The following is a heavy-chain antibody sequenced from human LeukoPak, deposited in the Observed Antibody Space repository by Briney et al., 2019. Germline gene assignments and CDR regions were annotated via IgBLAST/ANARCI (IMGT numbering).Heavy chain of an antibody. D-gene: IGHD6-13*01. J-gene: IGHJ4*02. CDR2: ISKDGGSNK. CDR1: GFTFSSYW. Sequence: GGSLRLSCAASGFTFSSYWMSRVRQAPGKGLEWVAVISKDGGSNKYHTDSVKGRFTISRDNSMNTLYLQMNSLRAEDTAVYYCAKVGIGSRDGYFDYWGQGTLVTVSS. CDR3: AKVGIGSRDGYFDY. V-gene: IGHV3-30*18.